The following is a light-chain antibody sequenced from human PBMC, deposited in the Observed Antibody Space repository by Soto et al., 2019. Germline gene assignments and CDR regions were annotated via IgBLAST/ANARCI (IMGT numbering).Light chain of an antibody. CDR3: QQRSNWSIT. CDR1: QSVSSY. Sequence: EIVLTQCPATLSLSPGERATLSCRASQSVSSYLAWYQQKPGQAPRLPIYDASNRATGIPARFSGSGSGTDFTLTISSLEPEDFAVYYCQQRSNWSITFGQGTRLEIK. CDR2: DAS. V-gene: IGKV3-11*01. J-gene: IGKJ5*01.